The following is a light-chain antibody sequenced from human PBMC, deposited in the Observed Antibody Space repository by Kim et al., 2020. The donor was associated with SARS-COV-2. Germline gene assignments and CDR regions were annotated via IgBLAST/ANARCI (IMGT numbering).Light chain of an antibody. CDR3: SSRDNSSYHLV. CDR1: SLRNYY. Sequence: SSELTQDPAVSVALGQTVRITCQGDSLRNYYASWYQQKPGQAPLLVIYGNNNRPPGIPDRFSGSNSGDTASLTITGAQAEDEADYYCSSRDNSSYHLVFGGGTQLTVL. CDR2: GNN. V-gene: IGLV3-19*01. J-gene: IGLJ2*01.